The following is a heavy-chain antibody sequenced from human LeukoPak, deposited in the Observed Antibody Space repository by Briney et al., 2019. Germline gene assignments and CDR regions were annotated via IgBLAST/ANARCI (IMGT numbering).Heavy chain of an antibody. CDR3: ARVYYDSSGGDAFDI. V-gene: IGHV4-38-2*02. J-gene: IGHJ3*02. CDR1: GYSISSGYY. CDR2: IYHNGNT. D-gene: IGHD3-22*01. Sequence: SETLSLTCTVSGYSISSGYYWGWIRQPPGKGLEWIGSIYHNGNTYYNPSLQSRVTISVDTSKNQFSLRLSSVTAADTAVYYCARVYYDSSGGDAFDIWGQGTMVTVSS.